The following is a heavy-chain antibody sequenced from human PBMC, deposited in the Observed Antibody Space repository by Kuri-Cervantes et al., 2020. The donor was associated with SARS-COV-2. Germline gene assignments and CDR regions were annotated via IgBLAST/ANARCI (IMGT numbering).Heavy chain of an antibody. CDR3: ARGARKNYDILTGYYWYYGMDV. CDR2: INHSGST. V-gene: IGHV4-34*01. D-gene: IGHD3-9*01. J-gene: IGHJ6*02. CDR1: GGSFSGYY. Sequence: SQTLSLTCAVYGGSFSGYYWSWIRRPPGKGLEWIGEINHSGSTNYNPSLKSRVTISVDTSKNQFSLKLSSVTAADTAVYYCARGARKNYDILTGYYWYYGMDVWGQGTTVTVSS.